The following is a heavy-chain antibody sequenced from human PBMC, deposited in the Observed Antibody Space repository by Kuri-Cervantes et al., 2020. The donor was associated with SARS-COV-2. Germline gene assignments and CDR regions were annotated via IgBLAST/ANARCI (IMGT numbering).Heavy chain of an antibody. CDR2: INSDGSST. D-gene: IGHD3-10*01. J-gene: IGHJ6*02. V-gene: IGHV3-74*01. Sequence: GGSLRLSCAASGFTFSSYWMHWVRQAPGKGLVWVSRINSDGSSTSYADSVKGRFTISRDNAKNTLYLQMNSLRAEDTAVYYCARAGMVRGVIFHRILDVWGQGTTVTVSS. CDR3: ARAGMVRGVIFHRILDV. CDR1: GFTFSSYW.